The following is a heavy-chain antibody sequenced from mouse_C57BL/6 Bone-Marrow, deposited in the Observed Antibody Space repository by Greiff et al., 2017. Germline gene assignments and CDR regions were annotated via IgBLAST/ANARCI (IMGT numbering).Heavy chain of an antibody. Sequence: VQLMESGAELVKPGASVKISCKASGYAFSSYWMNWVKQRPGKGLEWIGQIYPGDGDTNYNGKFKGKATLTADKSSSTAYMQLSSLTSEDSAVYYCARWWLRRQYDFDYWGQGTTLTVSS. V-gene: IGHV1-80*01. CDR3: ARWWLRRQYDFDY. CDR2: IYPGDGDT. J-gene: IGHJ2*01. D-gene: IGHD1-1*02. CDR1: GYAFSSYW.